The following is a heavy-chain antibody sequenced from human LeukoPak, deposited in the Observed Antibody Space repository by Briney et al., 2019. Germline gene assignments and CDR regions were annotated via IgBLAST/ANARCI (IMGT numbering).Heavy chain of an antibody. CDR3: AKNRRGFNSDFYFDY. J-gene: IGHJ4*02. V-gene: IGHV3-48*01. CDR2: TSGGSSTI. Sequence: GGSLRLSCAAFGXTFSSSSMNWVRQAPGKGLEWVSYTSGGSSTIHYADSVKGRFTISRDNSKNTLYLQMNSLRAEDTAVYYCAKNRRGFNSDFYFDYWGQGTLVTVSS. D-gene: IGHD1-20*01. CDR1: GXTFSSSS.